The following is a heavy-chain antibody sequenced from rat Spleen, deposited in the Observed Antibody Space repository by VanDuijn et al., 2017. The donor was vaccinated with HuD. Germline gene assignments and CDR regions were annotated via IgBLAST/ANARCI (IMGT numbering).Heavy chain of an antibody. CDR3: AREGSLYYSGDPDWLAY. D-gene: IGHD1-1*01. J-gene: IGHJ3*01. V-gene: IGHV3-1*01. CDR2: ISYSGSS. CDR1: NYSITSDY. Sequence: EVQLQESGPGLVKPSQSLSLTCSVTNYSITSDYWGWIRKFPGSKMEWIGHISYSGSSSYSPSLKGRISITLDTSKNQFFLQLNSVTTEDTATYYCAREGSLYYSGDPDWLAYWGQGTLVTVSS.